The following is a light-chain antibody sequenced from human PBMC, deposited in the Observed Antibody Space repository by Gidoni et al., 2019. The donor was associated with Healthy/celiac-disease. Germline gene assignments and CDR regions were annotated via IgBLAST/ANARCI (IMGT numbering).Light chain of an antibody. CDR1: QSVSS. V-gene: IGKV3-11*01. CDR3: QQRSNWPRT. Sequence: EIVLTQSPATLSLSPGERATLSCRASQSVSSLAWYQQKPGQAPRLLIYDASNRATGIPARFSGSGSGTDFTLTISSLEPEDFAVYYCQQRSNWPRTFGQGTRLEIK. CDR2: DAS. J-gene: IGKJ5*01.